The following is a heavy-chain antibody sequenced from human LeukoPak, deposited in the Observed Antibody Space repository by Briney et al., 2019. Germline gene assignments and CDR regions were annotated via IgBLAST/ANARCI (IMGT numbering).Heavy chain of an antibody. CDR3: ARVINPGSYWGGEIDY. Sequence: GASVKVSCKASGYTFTSYGISWVRQAPGQGLEWMGWISAYNGNTNYAQKLQGRVTMTTDTSTSTAYMELRSLRSDDTAVYYCARVINPGSYWGGEIDYWGQGTLVTVSS. CDR1: GYTFTSYG. CDR2: ISAYNGNT. V-gene: IGHV1-18*01. D-gene: IGHD1-26*01. J-gene: IGHJ4*02.